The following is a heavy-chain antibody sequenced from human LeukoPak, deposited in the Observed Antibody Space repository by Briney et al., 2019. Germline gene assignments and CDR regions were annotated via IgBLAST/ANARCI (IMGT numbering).Heavy chain of an antibody. CDR2: ISPSGGT. CDR1: GFTFSSYA. J-gene: IGHJ4*02. Sequence: PGGSLRLSRAASGFTFSSYAMRWARQAPGKGLEWVSAISPSGGTFYADSVKGRFTISRDNSKNTLYLQMNSLRAEDTAVYYCARPQSSSGYYWPFDDWGQGTLVTVSS. CDR3: ARPQSSSGYYWPFDD. V-gene: IGHV3-23*01. D-gene: IGHD3-22*01.